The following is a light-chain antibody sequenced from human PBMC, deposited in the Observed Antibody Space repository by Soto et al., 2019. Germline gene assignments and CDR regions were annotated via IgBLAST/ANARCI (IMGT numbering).Light chain of an antibody. V-gene: IGLV2-14*01. Sequence: QSALTQPASVSGSPGQSITISCTGTSSDVGAYNYVSWYQQHPGKAPKLGIFEVSNRPSGVSTAFSGSKSGNTASLTISGLQAEDEADYYCSSYTSSSTLVFGTGTKLTVL. J-gene: IGLJ1*01. CDR2: EVS. CDR1: SSDVGAYNY. CDR3: SSYTSSSTLV.